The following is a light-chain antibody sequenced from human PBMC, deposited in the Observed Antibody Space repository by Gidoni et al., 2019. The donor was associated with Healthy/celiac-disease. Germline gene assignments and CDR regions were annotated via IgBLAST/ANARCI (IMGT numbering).Light chain of an antibody. CDR2: LGS. Sequence: DIVMTQSPLSLRVTPGEPASISCKSSQSLLHSNGYNYLDWYLQKPGQSPQLLIYLGSNRASGVPDRFSGSGSGTDSTLKISRVEAEDVGVYYCMQALQTPRSFGQGTKLEIK. CDR3: MQALQTPRS. J-gene: IGKJ2*03. CDR1: QSLLHSNGYNY. V-gene: IGKV2-28*01.